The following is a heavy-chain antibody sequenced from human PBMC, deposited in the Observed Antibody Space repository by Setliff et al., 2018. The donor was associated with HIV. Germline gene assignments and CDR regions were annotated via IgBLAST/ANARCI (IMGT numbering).Heavy chain of an antibody. CDR2: ITPLLGTT. D-gene: IGHD3-10*01. J-gene: IGHJ6*02. V-gene: IGHV1-69*05. Sequence: SVKVSCKASGGTFSSYGITWVRQAPGQGLKWMGGITPLLGTTNYAQRFQSRVTLTTDESTNTVFMDLSSLRSEDTAVYYCARGRRWFGELSPINYYYYGMDVWGQGTTVTVSS. CDR3: ARGRRWFGELSPINYYYYGMDV. CDR1: GGTFSSYG.